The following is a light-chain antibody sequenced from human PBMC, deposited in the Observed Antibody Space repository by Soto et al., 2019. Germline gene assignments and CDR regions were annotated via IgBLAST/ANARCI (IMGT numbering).Light chain of an antibody. J-gene: IGKJ3*01. CDR2: DAS. Sequence: DIQMTQSPSSLSASVGDRVTITCQASQDISNYLNWYQQKPGKAPKLLIYDASNLETGVPSRFSGSGSGKDFTFTISSLRPEDIATYYCQQYDNLPVTFGPGTKVDIK. V-gene: IGKV1-33*01. CDR1: QDISNY. CDR3: QQYDNLPVT.